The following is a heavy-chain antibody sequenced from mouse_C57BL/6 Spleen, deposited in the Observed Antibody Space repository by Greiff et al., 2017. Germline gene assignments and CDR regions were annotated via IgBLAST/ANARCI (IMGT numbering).Heavy chain of an antibody. V-gene: IGHV10-1*01. J-gene: IGHJ4*01. Sequence: DVKLQESGGGLVQPKGSLKLSCAASGFSFNTYAMNWVRQAPGQGLEWVARIRSKSNNYATYYADSVKDRFTISRDDSESMLYLQMNNLKTEDSAMYYCVRHLRWAMDYWGQGTSVTVSS. CDR2: IRSKSNNYAT. D-gene: IGHD2-1*01. CDR3: VRHLRWAMDY. CDR1: GFSFNTYA.